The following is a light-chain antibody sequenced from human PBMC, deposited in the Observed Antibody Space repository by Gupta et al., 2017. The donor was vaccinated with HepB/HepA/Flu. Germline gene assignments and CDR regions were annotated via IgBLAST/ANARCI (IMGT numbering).Light chain of an antibody. V-gene: IGKV1-33*01. CDR2: DAS. CDR3: QQDYNLPWT. CDR1: QEINND. J-gene: IGKJ1*01. Sequence: IQMSQSPSSLSASVGDRVTITCQASQEINNDLNWYQHKPGKVPKVLIYDASKLETGVPSRFSGSGSGTDFTFTISRLQPEDIANYYCQQDYNLPWTFGQGTKVEIK.